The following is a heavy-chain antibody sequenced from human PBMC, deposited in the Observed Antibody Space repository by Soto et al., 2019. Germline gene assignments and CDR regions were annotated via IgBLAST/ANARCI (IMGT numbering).Heavy chain of an antibody. D-gene: IGHD3-16*01. CDR1: GFTFSSYA. J-gene: IGHJ4*02. CDR3: AKGWAYDYVWGTYTPLDY. CDR2: ISGSGGST. Sequence: LRLSCAASGFTFSSYAMSWVRQAPGKGLEWVSAISGSGGSTYYADSVKGRFTISRDNSKNTLYLQMNSLRAEDTAVYYCAKGWAYDYVWGTYTPLDYWGQGTLVTVSS. V-gene: IGHV3-23*01.